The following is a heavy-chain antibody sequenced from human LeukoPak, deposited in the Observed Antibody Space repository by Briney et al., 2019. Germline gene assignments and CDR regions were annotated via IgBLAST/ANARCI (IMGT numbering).Heavy chain of an antibody. CDR2: FYPGDSDA. CDR3: VTAGGYGDYVVDH. D-gene: IGHD4-17*01. V-gene: IGHV5-51*01. Sequence: GESLKISCNVSGISFTNYWIGWVRQMPGKGLEWMAIFYPGDSDATYSPSFQGQVTMSADKSITTAYLQWGSLKASDTAMCYCVTAGGYGDYVVDHWGQGTLVTVSS. CDR1: GISFTNYW. J-gene: IGHJ4*02.